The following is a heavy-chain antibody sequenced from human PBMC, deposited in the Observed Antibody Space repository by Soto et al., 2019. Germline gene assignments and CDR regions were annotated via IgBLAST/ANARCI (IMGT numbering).Heavy chain of an antibody. Sequence: SVKVSCKASGGTFSSYAISWVRQAPGQGLEWMGGIIPIFGTANYAQKFQGRVTITADESTSTAYMELSSLRSEDTAVYYCARMYSGSYVDYYYYGMDVWGQGTTVTVSS. J-gene: IGHJ6*02. V-gene: IGHV1-69*13. CDR3: ARMYSGSYVDYYYYGMDV. D-gene: IGHD1-26*01. CDR2: IIPIFGTA. CDR1: GGTFSSYA.